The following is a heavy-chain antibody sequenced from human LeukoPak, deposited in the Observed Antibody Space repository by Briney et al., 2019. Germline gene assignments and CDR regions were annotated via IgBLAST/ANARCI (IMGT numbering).Heavy chain of an antibody. CDR1: GGSFSGYY. D-gene: IGHD1-26*01. CDR2: INHSGST. V-gene: IGHV4-34*01. Sequence: SETLSLTCAVYGGSFSGYYWSWIRQPPGKGLEWIGEINHSGSTNYNPSLKSRVTISVDTSKNQFSLKLSSVTAADTAVYYCAREGQGRAGGDYWGQGTLVTVSS. J-gene: IGHJ4*02. CDR3: AREGQGRAGGDY.